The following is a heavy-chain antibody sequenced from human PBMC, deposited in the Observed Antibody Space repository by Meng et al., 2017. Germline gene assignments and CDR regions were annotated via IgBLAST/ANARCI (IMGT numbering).Heavy chain of an antibody. Sequence: QVQLVQSGAEVKKAGASVKVSCKASGYTFTGYYMHWVRQAPGQGLEWMGRINPNSGGTNYAQKFQGRVTMTRDTSISTAYMELSRLRSDDTAVYYCAREWGSGWYVMDYWGQGTLVTVSS. CDR1: GYTFTGYY. D-gene: IGHD6-19*01. CDR2: INPNSGGT. V-gene: IGHV1-2*06. J-gene: IGHJ4*02. CDR3: AREWGSGWYVMDY.